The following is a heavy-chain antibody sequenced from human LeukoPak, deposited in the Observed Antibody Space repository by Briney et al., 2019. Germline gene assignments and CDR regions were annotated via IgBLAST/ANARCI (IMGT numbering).Heavy chain of an antibody. J-gene: IGHJ3*02. CDR1: GFTFRDYY. CDR3: VRTCDAVTGAFDI. Sequence: GGSLRLSCAASGFTFRDYYMSWIRQAPGKGLEWVSYISSSGSYTKKADSVEGRFTISRDNAKNSMYLQMNGLRAEDTAVYYCVRTCDAVTGAFDIWGQGTMVTVSS. CDR2: ISSSGSYT. D-gene: IGHD2-21*01. V-gene: IGHV3-11*03.